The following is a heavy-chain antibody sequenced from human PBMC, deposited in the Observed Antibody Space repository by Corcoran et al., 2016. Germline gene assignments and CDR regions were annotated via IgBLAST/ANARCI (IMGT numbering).Heavy chain of an antibody. V-gene: IGHV4-28*01. CDR1: GHSISTSNW. CDR3: ARKVDGRNPFDI. CDR2: IFYSGGT. D-gene: IGHD6-19*01. Sequence: QVQLQESGPALVKPSDTLSLTCAVSGHSISTSNWWGWIRQPPGKGLGWIGYIFYSGGTFFNPSLESRATMSVDTYKNQFSMKLTSVTAVDTAVYSCARKVDGRNPFDIWGQGTMVTVSS. J-gene: IGHJ3*02.